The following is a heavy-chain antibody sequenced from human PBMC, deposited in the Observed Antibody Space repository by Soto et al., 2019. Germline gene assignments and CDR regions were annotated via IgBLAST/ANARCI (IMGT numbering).Heavy chain of an antibody. V-gene: IGHV5-51*01. D-gene: IGHD2-15*01. J-gene: IGHJ4*02. CDR2: IYPGDSDT. CDR3: ARLKYCSGNNCPFDY. CDR1: GYNFPAYW. Sequence: LGESLKISCKGSGYNFPAYWIGWVRQMPGKGLEWMGIIYPGDSDTRYSPSFQGQVTISVDKSISTAYLQWSSLKASDTAMYYCARLKYCSGNNCPFDYWGQGTLVTVSS.